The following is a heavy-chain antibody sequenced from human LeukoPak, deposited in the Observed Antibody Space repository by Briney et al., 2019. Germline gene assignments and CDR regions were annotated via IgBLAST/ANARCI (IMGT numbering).Heavy chain of an antibody. CDR1: GGSISSSSYY. J-gene: IGHJ4*02. D-gene: IGHD6-25*01. Sequence: SETLSLTCTVSGGSISSSSYYWGWIRQPPGKGLEWIGSIYYSGSTYYNPSLKSRVTISVDTSKNQFSLKLSSVTAADTAVYYCARLQRLRPFDNWGQGTLVTVSS. V-gene: IGHV4-39*01. CDR3: ARLQRLRPFDN. CDR2: IYYSGST.